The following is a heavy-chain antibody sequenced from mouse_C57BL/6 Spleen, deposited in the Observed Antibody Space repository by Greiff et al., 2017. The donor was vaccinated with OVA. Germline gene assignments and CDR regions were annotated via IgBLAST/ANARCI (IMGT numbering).Heavy chain of an antibody. CDR3: ARHYGSSYWYFDV. J-gene: IGHJ1*03. Sequence: EVKLVESGGGLVKPGGSLKLSCAASGFTFSDYGMHWVRQAPEKGLEWVAYISSGSSTIYYADTVKGRFTISRDNAKNTLFLQMTSLRSEDTAMYYCARHYGSSYWYFDVWGTGTTVTVSS. D-gene: IGHD1-1*01. CDR1: GFTFSDYG. V-gene: IGHV5-17*01. CDR2: ISSGSSTI.